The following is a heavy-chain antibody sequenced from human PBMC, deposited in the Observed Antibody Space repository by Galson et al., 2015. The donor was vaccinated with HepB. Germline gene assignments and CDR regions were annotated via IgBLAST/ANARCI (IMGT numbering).Heavy chain of an antibody. D-gene: IGHD3-22*01. CDR3: AGQGDSSGYGVDAFYI. J-gene: IGHJ3*02. CDR1: GSSFTSYW. Sequence: QSGAEVKKHGESLKISCKGSGSSFTSYWIGWVRQMPGKGLEWMGIIYPGDSDTRYSPSFQGQVTISADKSISTAYLQWSSLKAADTAMYYCAGQGDSSGYGVDAFYIWGKATLITVSS. CDR2: IYPGDSDT. V-gene: IGHV5-51*01.